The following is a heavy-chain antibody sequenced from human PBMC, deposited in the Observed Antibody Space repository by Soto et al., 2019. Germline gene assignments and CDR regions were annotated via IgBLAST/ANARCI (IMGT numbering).Heavy chain of an antibody. Sequence: EVQLLESGGGLVQPGGSLRLSCAASGFTFSSYAMSWVRQAPGKGLEWVSAISGSGGNTYYADSVKGRFTISRDNSKNTVYLQMNSLRVEDTAVYYCANRDTSMVTRYYYGMDVWGQGTTVTVSS. CDR2: ISGSGGNT. CDR1: GFTFSSYA. V-gene: IGHV3-23*01. D-gene: IGHD5-18*01. J-gene: IGHJ6*02. CDR3: ANRDTSMVTRYYYGMDV.